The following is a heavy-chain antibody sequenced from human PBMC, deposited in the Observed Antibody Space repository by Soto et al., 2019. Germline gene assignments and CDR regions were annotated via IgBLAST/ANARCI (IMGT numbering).Heavy chain of an antibody. CDR3: ARPYYYGSGSYSAPYYYYMDV. D-gene: IGHD3-10*01. CDR2: IWYDGSNK. V-gene: IGHV3-33*01. J-gene: IGHJ6*03. Sequence: GGSLRLSCAASGFTFSSYGMHWVRQAPGKGLEWVAVIWYDGSNKYYADSVKGRFTISRDNSKNTLYLQMNSLRAEDTAVYYCARPYYYGSGSYSAPYYYYMDVWGKGTTVTVSS. CDR1: GFTFSSYG.